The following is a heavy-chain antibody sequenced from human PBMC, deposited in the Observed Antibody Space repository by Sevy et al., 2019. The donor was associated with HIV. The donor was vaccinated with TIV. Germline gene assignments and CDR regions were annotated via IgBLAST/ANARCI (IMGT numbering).Heavy chain of an antibody. CDR3: VRAIAADGSF. J-gene: IGHJ4*02. Sequence: GESLKISCVASGFTLNSYWMSWVRQAPGKGLEWVANIKQDGSVKYYVNSVKGRFTISRDNARNLLYLQMNSLRVEDTALYYCVRAIAADGSFRGQGTLVTVSS. CDR2: IKQDGSVK. CDR1: GFTLNSYW. V-gene: IGHV3-7*01. D-gene: IGHD6-13*01.